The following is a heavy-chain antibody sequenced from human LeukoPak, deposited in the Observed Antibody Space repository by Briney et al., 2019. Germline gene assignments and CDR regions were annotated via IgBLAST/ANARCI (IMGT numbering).Heavy chain of an antibody. J-gene: IGHJ4*02. CDR1: GYTFTSYG. CDR3: ARDTVLDYGDSEYFDY. D-gene: IGHD4-17*01. Sequence: ASVKVSCKASGYTFTSYGISWVRQAPGQGLEWMGWISVYNGNTNYAQKLQGRVTMTTDTSTSTAYMELRSLRSDDTAVYYCARDTVLDYGDSEYFDYWGQGTLVTVSS. V-gene: IGHV1-18*01. CDR2: ISVYNGNT.